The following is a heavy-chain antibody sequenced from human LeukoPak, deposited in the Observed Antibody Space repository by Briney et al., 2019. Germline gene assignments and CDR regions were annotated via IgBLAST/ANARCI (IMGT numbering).Heavy chain of an antibody. Sequence: ASVKVSCKASGYTFTSYGISWVRQAPGQGLEWMGWISAYSGNTNYAQKLQGRVTMTTDTSTSTAYMELRSLRSDDTAVYYCARVLTMVRGVIRAYYFDYWGQGTLVTVSS. CDR2: ISAYSGNT. CDR3: ARVLTMVRGVIRAYYFDY. V-gene: IGHV1-18*01. J-gene: IGHJ4*02. D-gene: IGHD3-10*01. CDR1: GYTFTSYG.